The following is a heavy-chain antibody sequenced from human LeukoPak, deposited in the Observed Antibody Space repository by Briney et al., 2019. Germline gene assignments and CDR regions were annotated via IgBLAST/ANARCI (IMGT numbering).Heavy chain of an antibody. CDR1: GGSFSGYY. J-gene: IGHJ4*02. Sequence: SETLSLTCAVYGGSFSGYYWSWLRQPPGKGLEWIGEINHSGSTNYNPSLKSRVTISVHTSKKQFSLKLTSVTAADTAVYYCARGMVATALGYWGQGTLVTVSS. CDR2: INHSGST. D-gene: IGHD5-12*01. V-gene: IGHV4-34*01. CDR3: ARGMVATALGY.